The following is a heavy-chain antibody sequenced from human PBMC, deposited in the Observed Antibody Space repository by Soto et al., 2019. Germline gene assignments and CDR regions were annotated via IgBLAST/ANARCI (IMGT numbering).Heavy chain of an antibody. D-gene: IGHD5-12*01. J-gene: IGHJ4*02. V-gene: IGHV4-59*01. CDR3: AREAGTRWLQFGYFDY. Sequence: SETLSITFTVCGGSISSYYWSWIRQPPGKGLEWIGYIYYSGSTNYNPSLKSRVTISVDTSKNQFSLKLSSVTAADTAVYYCAREAGTRWLQFGYFDYWGQGTLVTVSS. CDR1: GGSISSYY. CDR2: IYYSGST.